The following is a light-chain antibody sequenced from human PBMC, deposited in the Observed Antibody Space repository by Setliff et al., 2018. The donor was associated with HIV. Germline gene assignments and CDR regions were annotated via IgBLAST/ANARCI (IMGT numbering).Light chain of an antibody. CDR3: CSYVTGSTYV. J-gene: IGLJ1*01. Sequence: QSVLTQPASVSGSPGQSITISCTGTSSDVGGYNYVSWYQHYPGKAPKFMIYDVTTRPSGVSNRFSGSKSGSTASLTISGLQAEDEADYFCCSYVTGSTYVCGTGTKVTVL. CDR2: DVT. V-gene: IGLV2-23*02. CDR1: SSDVGGYNY.